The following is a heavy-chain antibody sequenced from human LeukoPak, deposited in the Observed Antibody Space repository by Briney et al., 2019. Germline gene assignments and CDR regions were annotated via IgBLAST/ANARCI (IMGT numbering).Heavy chain of an antibody. Sequence: ASVKVFCKASGYTFTGYYMHWVRQAPGQGLEWMGWINPNSGGTNYAQKFQGRVTMTRDTSISTAYMELSRLRSDDTAVYYCALIAAAGRDEDYWGQGTLVTVSS. CDR3: ALIAAAGRDEDY. CDR2: INPNSGGT. J-gene: IGHJ4*02. CDR1: GYTFTGYY. D-gene: IGHD6-13*01. V-gene: IGHV1-2*02.